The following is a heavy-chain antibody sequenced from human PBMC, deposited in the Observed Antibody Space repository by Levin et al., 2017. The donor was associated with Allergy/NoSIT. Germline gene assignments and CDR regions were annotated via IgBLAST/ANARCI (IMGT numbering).Heavy chain of an antibody. CDR2: ISASGDAT. CDR1: RFTFSDYI. J-gene: IGHJ4*02. V-gene: IGHV3-23*01. CDR3: PKGDWNF. D-gene: IGHD3/OR15-3a*01. Sequence: GASVKVSCAASRFTFSDYIMNWVRQAPGKGLEWVSTISASGDATYYADSVKGRFTISRDNSKNTLFLQMNSLTAEDTAVYYCPKGDWNFWGQGTLVTVSS.